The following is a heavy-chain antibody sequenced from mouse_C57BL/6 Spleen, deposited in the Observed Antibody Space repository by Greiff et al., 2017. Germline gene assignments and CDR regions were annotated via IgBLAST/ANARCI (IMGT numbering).Heavy chain of an antibody. CDR2: MYPGDGDT. Sequence: QVQLQQSGAELVKPGASVKISCKASGYAFSSYWMNWVKQRPGKGLEWIGQMYPGDGDTNYNGKFKGKATLTADKSSSTAYMQLSSLTSEDSAVYFCARYRSYDYDGAYWGQGTLVTVSA. J-gene: IGHJ3*01. CDR1: GYAFSSYW. CDR3: ARYRSYDYDGAY. V-gene: IGHV1-80*01. D-gene: IGHD2-4*01.